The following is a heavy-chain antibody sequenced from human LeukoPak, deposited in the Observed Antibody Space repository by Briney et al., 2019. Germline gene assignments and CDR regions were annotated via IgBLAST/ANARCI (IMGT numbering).Heavy chain of an antibody. CDR3: AKDRAIRITMVRGLDY. CDR2: VSADGTER. D-gene: IGHD3-10*01. Sequence: GRSLRLSCVGSRFALNDYGMHWVRQAPGRGLEWVAVVSADGTERHYADSVKGRFTISRDNSKNTLYLQMNSLRAEDTAVYYCAKDRAIRITMVRGLDYWGQGTLVTVSS. CDR1: RFALNDYG. V-gene: IGHV3-30*18. J-gene: IGHJ4*02.